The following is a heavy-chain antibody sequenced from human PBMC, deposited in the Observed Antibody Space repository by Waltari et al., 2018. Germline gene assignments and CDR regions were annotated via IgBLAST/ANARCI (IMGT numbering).Heavy chain of an antibody. D-gene: IGHD6-6*01. CDR1: GYSISSGYY. CDR3: AIHYGRNKYSSPNNWFDP. Sequence: QPQLQESGPGLVKPSETLSLTCAVSGYSISSGYYWGWIRQPPGKGLEWIGSIYHSGSTYYTPSLKGRVTISVDTSKNQFSLKLSSVTAADTAVYYCAIHYGRNKYSSPNNWFDPWGQGTLVTVSS. CDR2: IYHSGST. J-gene: IGHJ5*02. V-gene: IGHV4-38-2*01.